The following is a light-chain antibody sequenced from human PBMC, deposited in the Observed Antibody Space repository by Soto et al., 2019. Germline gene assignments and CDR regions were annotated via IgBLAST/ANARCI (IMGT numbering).Light chain of an antibody. V-gene: IGKV3-15*01. J-gene: IGKJ1*01. CDR3: QQYNNWPPWT. CDR2: GAS. Sequence: EIVMTQSPATLSVSPGARATLSCRASQSVSSNLAWYQQKPGQAPRLLIYGASTRATGIPARFSGSGSGTECTLTIISLQSEDFAVYYCQQYNNWPPWTFGQGTKVEIK. CDR1: QSVSSN.